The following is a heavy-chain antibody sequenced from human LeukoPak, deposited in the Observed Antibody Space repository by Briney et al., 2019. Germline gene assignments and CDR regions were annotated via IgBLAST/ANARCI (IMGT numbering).Heavy chain of an antibody. CDR3: ARGRRAGSKAPYYYYMDV. D-gene: IGHD1-14*01. J-gene: IGHJ6*03. CDR2: MNPNSGNT. V-gene: IGHV1-8*03. Sequence: ASVTVSCKASGYTFTSYDINWVRQAPGQGLEWMGWMNPNSGNTGYAQKFQGRVTITRNTSISTAYMELSSLRSEDTAVYYCARGRRAGSKAPYYYYMDVWGKGTTVTVSS. CDR1: GYTFTSYD.